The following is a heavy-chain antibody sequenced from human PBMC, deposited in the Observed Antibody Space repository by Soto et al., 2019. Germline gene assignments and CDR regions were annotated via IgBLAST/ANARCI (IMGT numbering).Heavy chain of an antibody. CDR3: ARISMTSAYFDF. CDR2: IYYSGST. CDR1: AGSISSYY. V-gene: IGHV4-59*01. J-gene: IGHJ4*02. Sequence: SETLSLTCTVSAGSISSYYWSWIGQPPGKGLEWIGYIYYSGSTNYNPSLKSRVTISVDTSMNQFSLKLSSVTAADTAVYYCARISMTSAYFDFWGQGTLVNVSS. D-gene: IGHD4-17*01.